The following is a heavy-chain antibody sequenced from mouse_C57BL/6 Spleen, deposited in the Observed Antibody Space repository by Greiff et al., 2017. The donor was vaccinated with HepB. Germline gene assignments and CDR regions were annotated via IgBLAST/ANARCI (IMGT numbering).Heavy chain of an antibody. D-gene: IGHD1-1*01. J-gene: IGHJ2*01. CDR1: GFTFSDYY. V-gene: IGHV5-16*01. CDR2: INYDGSST. Sequence: EVKLMESEGGLVQPGSSMKLSCTASGFTFSDYYMAWVRQVPEKGLEWVANINYDGSSTYYLDSLKSRFIISRDNAKNILYLQMSSLKSEDTATYYCARGDYYGIDYWGQGTTLTVSS. CDR3: ARGDYYGIDY.